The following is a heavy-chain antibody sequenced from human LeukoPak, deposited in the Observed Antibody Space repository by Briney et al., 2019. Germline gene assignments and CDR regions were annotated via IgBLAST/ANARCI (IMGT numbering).Heavy chain of an antibody. D-gene: IGHD1-26*01. J-gene: IGHJ4*02. CDR2: ISSSGSAI. CDR3: SRVFRGSSPPTRGY. V-gene: IGHV3-48*03. CDR1: GFTFSSYE. Sequence: GGSLRLSCVASGFTFSSYEMIWVRQAPAKGLAWVSYISSSGSAIFYADSVKGRFTISRDNAKNSLYMQMNSLRAEDTAVYYCSRVFRGSSPPTRGYWGQGTLVTVSS.